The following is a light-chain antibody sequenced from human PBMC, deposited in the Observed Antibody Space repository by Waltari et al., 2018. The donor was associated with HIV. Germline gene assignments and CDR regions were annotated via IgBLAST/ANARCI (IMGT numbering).Light chain of an antibody. Sequence: IALVQSPGYLAASPGDSVPISCRSSQSLQPSNGHYYWDWYVQRPGQAPQPLLYLSSRRASGVSDRIAGSGSGRDFILKISRVEAEEVGVYYCMHGQQTPVFGQGTKVEVK. J-gene: IGKJ1*01. CDR2: LSS. CDR3: MHGQQTPV. V-gene: IGKV2-28*01. CDR1: QSLQPSNGHYY.